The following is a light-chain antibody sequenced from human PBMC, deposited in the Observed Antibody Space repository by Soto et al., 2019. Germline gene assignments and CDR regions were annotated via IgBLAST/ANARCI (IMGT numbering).Light chain of an antibody. CDR2: GAS. CDR3: QQYGSSPQT. Sequence: MMMTQTPATLSVSPGERATLSCRASQSVSSNLAWYQQRPGQAPRLLIYGASSRATGIPDRFSGSGSGTDFTLTISRLEPEDFAVYYCQQYGSSPQTFGQGTKVDI. CDR1: QSVSSN. J-gene: IGKJ1*01. V-gene: IGKV3-20*01.